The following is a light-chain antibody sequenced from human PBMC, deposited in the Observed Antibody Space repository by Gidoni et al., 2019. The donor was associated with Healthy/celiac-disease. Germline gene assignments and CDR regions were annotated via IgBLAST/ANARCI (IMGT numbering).Light chain of an antibody. Sequence: DIVMTQHPEALDVSLGERATINCTSSQSVLYSSNNKNYLAWYQQKPGQPPKLLIYWASTRDAGVPDRFSGSGSGTDFTLTISILQAEDVAVYYCQQYYQASTFGGGTKVEIK. V-gene: IGKV4-1*01. CDR3: QQYYQAST. J-gene: IGKJ4*01. CDR1: QSVLYSSNNKNY. CDR2: WAS.